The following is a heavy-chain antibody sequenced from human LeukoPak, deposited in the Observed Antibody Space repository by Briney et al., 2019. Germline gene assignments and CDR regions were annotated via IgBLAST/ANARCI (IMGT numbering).Heavy chain of an antibody. D-gene: IGHD1-7*01. J-gene: IGHJ4*02. CDR1: GYTFTGYY. Sequence: ASVKVSCKASGYTFTGYYMHWVRQAPGQGLEWMGWINPNSGGTNYAQKFQGRVTMTRDTSISTAYMELSRLRSDDTAVYYCAIGQDWNYRYYFDYWGQGTLVTVSS. CDR3: AIGQDWNYRYYFDY. V-gene: IGHV1-2*02. CDR2: INPNSGGT.